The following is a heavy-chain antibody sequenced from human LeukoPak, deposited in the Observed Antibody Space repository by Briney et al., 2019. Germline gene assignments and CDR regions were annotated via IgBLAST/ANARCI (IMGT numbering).Heavy chain of an antibody. CDR1: GGSISSYY. CDR2: IYYSGST. CDR3: AREVRGSGSYIDY. J-gene: IGHJ4*02. D-gene: IGHD3-10*01. V-gene: IGHV4-59*01. Sequence: SETLSLTCTASGGSISSYYWSWIRQPPGKGLEWIGYIYYSGSTNYNPSLKSRVTISVDTSKNQFSLKLSSVTAADTAVYYCAREVRGSGSYIDYWGQGTLVTVSS.